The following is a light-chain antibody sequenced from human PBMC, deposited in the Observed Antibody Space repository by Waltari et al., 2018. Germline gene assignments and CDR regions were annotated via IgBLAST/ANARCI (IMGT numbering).Light chain of an antibody. J-gene: IGLJ2*01. CDR2: DYT. CDR3: SSSSTTGTLVL. CDR1: SSDVGGNNF. Sequence: QSALTQPASLSGYPGQSITISCTGSSSDVGGNNFLSWYQQPPGKPPKLIIYDYTDRPSGVSDRFSGSMSANTASLTISGLLADDEALYFCSSSSTTGTLVLFGGGTKLTVL. V-gene: IGLV2-14*03.